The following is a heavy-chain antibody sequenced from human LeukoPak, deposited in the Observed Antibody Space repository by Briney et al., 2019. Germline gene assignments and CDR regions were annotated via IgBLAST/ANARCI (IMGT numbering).Heavy chain of an antibody. CDR2: ISGSGGRT. CDR3: ANYRQSITAAGNSREFADY. J-gene: IGHJ4*02. Sequence: GGSLRLSCVDSGFTFSSYALSWVRQAPGKGLEWASGISGSGGRTDYADSVKGRFTISRDNSKNTLYLQMNSLRAEDTAVYYCANYRQSITAAGNSREFADYWGQGTLVTVSS. CDR1: GFTFSSYA. V-gene: IGHV3-23*01. D-gene: IGHD6-13*01.